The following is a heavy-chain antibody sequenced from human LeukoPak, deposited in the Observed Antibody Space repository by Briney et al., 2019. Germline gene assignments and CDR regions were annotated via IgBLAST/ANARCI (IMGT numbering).Heavy chain of an antibody. Sequence: GGSLRLSCAASGFTFSDYYMSWIRQAPGKGLEWVSYISSSGSTIYYADSVKGRFTISRDNAKNSLYLQMNSLRAEDTAVYYCARVLFRHYYYYMDVWGKGTTVTVSS. J-gene: IGHJ6*03. CDR2: ISSSGSTI. CDR3: ARVLFRHYYYYMDV. V-gene: IGHV3-11*04. CDR1: GFTFSDYY. D-gene: IGHD2-21*01.